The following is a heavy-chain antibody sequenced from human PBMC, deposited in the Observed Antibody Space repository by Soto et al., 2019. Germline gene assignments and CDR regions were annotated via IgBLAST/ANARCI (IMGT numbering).Heavy chain of an antibody. D-gene: IGHD3-10*01. Sequence: VQLLESGGVLVQPGGSLRLSCAASGFTFSSYAIYWVRQAPGKGLEWVSTISNDGDRYYADSVEGRFTISRDNYKDTVYLQMNSLRAEDTAVYYCGKPKYRGVVVNVWGQGTTVTVSS. CDR2: ISNDGDR. CDR1: GFTFSSYA. V-gene: IGHV3-23*01. CDR3: GKPKYRGVVVNV. J-gene: IGHJ6*02.